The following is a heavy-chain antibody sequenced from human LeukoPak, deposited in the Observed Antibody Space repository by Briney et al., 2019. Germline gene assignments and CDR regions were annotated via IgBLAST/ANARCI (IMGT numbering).Heavy chain of an antibody. J-gene: IGHJ3*02. CDR2: IKQDGSEK. CDR3: ARESTLDPFDI. CDR1: GFTFSNYW. Sequence: GGSLRLSCAASGFTFSNYWMSWVRQAPGKGLEWVANIKQDGSEKYYVDSVKGRFIISRDNTKNSLYLQMNSLRAEDTAVYYCARESTLDPFDIWGQGTLVTVSS. V-gene: IGHV3-7*01.